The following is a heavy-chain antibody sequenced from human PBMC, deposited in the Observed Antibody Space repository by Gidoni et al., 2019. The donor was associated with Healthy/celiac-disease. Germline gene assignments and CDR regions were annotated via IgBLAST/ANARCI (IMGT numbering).Heavy chain of an antibody. CDR1: GFTFSSYA. CDR2: ISYDGSNK. V-gene: IGHV3-30*01. J-gene: IGHJ3*02. Sequence: QVQLVESGGGVVQPGRSLRLSCAASGFTFSSYAMHWVRQAPGKGLELVAVISYDGSNKYYAYSVKGRFTISRDNSKNTLYLQMNSLRAEDTAVYYCARLHDAFDIWGQGTMVTVSS. CDR3: ARLHDAFDI.